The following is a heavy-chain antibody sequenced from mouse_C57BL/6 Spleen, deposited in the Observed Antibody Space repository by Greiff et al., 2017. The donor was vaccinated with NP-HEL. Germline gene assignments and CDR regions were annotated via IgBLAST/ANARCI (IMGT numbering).Heavy chain of an antibody. Sequence: QVHVKQSGAELVKPGASVKISCKASGYAFSSYWMNWVKQRPGKGLEWIGQIYPGDGDTNYNGKFKGKATLTADKSSSTAYMQLSSLTSEDSAVYFCAVYDYDGAWFAYWGQGTLVTVSA. V-gene: IGHV1-80*01. D-gene: IGHD2-4*01. CDR3: AVYDYDGAWFAY. CDR2: IYPGDGDT. CDR1: GYAFSSYW. J-gene: IGHJ3*01.